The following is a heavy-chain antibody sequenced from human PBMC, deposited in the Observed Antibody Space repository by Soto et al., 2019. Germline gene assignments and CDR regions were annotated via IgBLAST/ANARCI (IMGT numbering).Heavy chain of an antibody. J-gene: IGHJ4*02. CDR1: GIIFSNYA. V-gene: IGHV3-23*01. CDR2: ISGSGGET. Sequence: GGSLRLSCATSGIIFSNYALSWVRQAPGKGLEWVSCISGSGGETYYADSVKGRFTISRDNSKNRLYLQMNSLRAEDTAIYYCAKEYYSDSSFDSWGQGTLVTVSS. D-gene: IGHD3-22*01. CDR3: AKEYYSDSSFDS.